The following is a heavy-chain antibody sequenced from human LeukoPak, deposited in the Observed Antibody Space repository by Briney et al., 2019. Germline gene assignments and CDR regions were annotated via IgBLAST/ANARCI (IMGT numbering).Heavy chain of an antibody. J-gene: IGHJ5*02. CDR1: GGSISSGSYY. CDR2: IYTSGST. D-gene: IGHD5-18*01. CDR3: ARGRLTAMDWFWLDP. Sequence: SQTLSLTCTVSGGSISSGSYYWSWIRQPAGKGLEWIGRIYTSGSTNYNPSLKSRVTISVDTSKNQFSLKLSSVTAADTAVYYCARGRLTAMDWFWLDPWGQGTLITVSS. V-gene: IGHV4-61*02.